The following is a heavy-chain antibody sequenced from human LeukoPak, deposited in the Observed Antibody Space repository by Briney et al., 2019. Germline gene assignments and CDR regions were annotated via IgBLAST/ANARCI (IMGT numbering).Heavy chain of an antibody. V-gene: IGHV3-7*01. D-gene: IGHD4-17*01. CDR2: IKQDGSEK. Sequence: PGGSLRLSCAASGFTFSSYWMTWVRQAPGKGLEWVANIKQDGSEKYYVDSVKGRFTISRDDAKSSLYLQMNSLRAEDTAVYFCARGLRNNDAFDIWGQGTMVTVSS. CDR3: ARGLRNNDAFDI. J-gene: IGHJ3*02. CDR1: GFTFSSYW.